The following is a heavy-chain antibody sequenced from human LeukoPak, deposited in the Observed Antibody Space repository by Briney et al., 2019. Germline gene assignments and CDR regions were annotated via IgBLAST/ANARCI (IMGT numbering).Heavy chain of an antibody. J-gene: IGHJ6*02. CDR2: IIPIFGTA. D-gene: IGHD2-15*01. V-gene: IGHV1-69*05. Sequence: GASVKVSCKASGGTFSSYAISWVRQAPGQGLEWMGGIIPIFGTANYAQKLQGRVTMTTDTSTSTAYMELRSLRSDDTAVYYCARDMAVVVAATRYYYGMDVWGQGTTVTVSS. CDR3: ARDMAVVVAATRYYYGMDV. CDR1: GGTFSSYA.